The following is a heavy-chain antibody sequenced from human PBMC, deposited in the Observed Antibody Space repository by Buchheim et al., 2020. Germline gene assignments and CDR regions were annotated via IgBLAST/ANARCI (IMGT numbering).Heavy chain of an antibody. D-gene: IGHD3-3*01. V-gene: IGHV4-39*01. Sequence: QLQLQESGPGLVKPSETLSLTCTVSGGSISSSSYYWGWIRQPPGKGLEWIGSIYYSGSTYYNPSLKSRVTISVATSKNQFSLKLSSVTAADTAVYYCARRYYDFWSGYTRGYLNWFDPWGQGTL. J-gene: IGHJ5*02. CDR3: ARRYYDFWSGYTRGYLNWFDP. CDR2: IYYSGST. CDR1: GGSISSSSYY.